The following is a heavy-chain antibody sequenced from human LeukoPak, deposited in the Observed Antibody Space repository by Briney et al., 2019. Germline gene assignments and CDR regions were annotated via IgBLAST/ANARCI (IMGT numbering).Heavy chain of an antibody. CDR1: GFTFDDYG. D-gene: IGHD4-17*01. V-gene: IGHV3-9*01. CDR2: ISWNSGNI. CDR3: AKAHDYGDYAGFDY. J-gene: IGHJ4*02. Sequence: PGGSPRLSCAASGFTFDDYGMSWVRQAPGKGLEWVSGISWNSGNIAYADSVKGRFTISRDSAKTSLYLQINNLRAEDTALYYCAKAHDYGDYAGFDYWGQGTLVSVSS.